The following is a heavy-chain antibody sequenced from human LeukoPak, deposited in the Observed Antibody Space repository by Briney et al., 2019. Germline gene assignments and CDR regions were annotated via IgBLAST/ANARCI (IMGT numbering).Heavy chain of an antibody. CDR1: GGSISSYY. V-gene: IGHV4-4*07. D-gene: IGHD3-10*01. CDR2: IYTSGST. CDR3: ARDTYYYGSGSYGLDY. Sequence: SETLSLTCTVSGGSISSYYWSWIRQPAGKGLEWIGRIYTSGSTNYNPSLRSRVTMSVDTSKNQFSLKLSSVTAADTAVYYCARDTYYYGSGSYGLDYWGQGTLVTVSS. J-gene: IGHJ4*02.